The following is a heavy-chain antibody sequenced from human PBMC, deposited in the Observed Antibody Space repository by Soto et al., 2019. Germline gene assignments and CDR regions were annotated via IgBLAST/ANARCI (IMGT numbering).Heavy chain of an antibody. CDR3: TRRASSSFYHFDF. V-gene: IGHV5-10-1*01. Sequence: GESLKISCQASGYSFTAYWITWVRQMPGKGLEWMATIDPSDSYVDYSPSFRGHVTFSVDRSITTVYLQWNSLKASDSAMYFCTRRASSSFYHFDFWGQGALVTVS. CDR1: GYSFTAYW. D-gene: IGHD2-2*01. J-gene: IGHJ4*02. CDR2: IDPSDSYV.